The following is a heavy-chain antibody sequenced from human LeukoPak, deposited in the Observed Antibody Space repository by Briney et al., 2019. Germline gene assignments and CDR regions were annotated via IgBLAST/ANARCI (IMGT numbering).Heavy chain of an antibody. CDR3: ARDYGDFLEYFDP. CDR1: GFTFSSYN. CDR2: ITSSSTNI. J-gene: IGHJ5*02. Sequence: GGSLRLSCAASGFTFSSYNMNWVRQAPGKGLEWVSSITSSSTNIYYTDSVKGRFTISRDNAKNSLYLQMNSLRAEDTAVYYCARDYGDFLEYFDPWGQGTLVTVSS. D-gene: IGHD4-17*01. V-gene: IGHV3-21*01.